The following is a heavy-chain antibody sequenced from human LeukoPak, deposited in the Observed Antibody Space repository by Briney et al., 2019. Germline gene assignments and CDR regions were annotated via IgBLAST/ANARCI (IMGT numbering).Heavy chain of an antibody. CDR3: ASFNYDFWSGYFCY. V-gene: IGHV3-7*01. D-gene: IGHD3-3*01. CDR1: GFTFGTYW. J-gene: IGHJ4*02. Sequence: GGSLRLSCAASGFTFGTYWMNWVRQAPGKGLEWVANIEQDGREKYYVDSVKGRFTISRDNAKNSLYLQMNSLRAEDTAVYYCASFNYDFWSGYFCYWGQGTLVTVSS. CDR2: IEQDGREK.